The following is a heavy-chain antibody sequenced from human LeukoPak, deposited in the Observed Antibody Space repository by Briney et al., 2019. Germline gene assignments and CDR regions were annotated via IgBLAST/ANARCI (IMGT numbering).Heavy chain of an antibody. CDR2: VHYSGST. D-gene: IGHD3-16*01. Sequence: SETLSLTCTVSGGSIIGYYWNWVRNRPGRGLEWIGYVHYSGSTKYNSSLNNRVIISIDTSKNQFPLRLTSVTPADTAVYYCARDLAGEWGNYFDYWGQGIVVTVPS. CDR3: ARDLAGEWGNYFDY. V-gene: IGHV4-59*12. CDR1: GGSIIGYY. J-gene: IGHJ4*02.